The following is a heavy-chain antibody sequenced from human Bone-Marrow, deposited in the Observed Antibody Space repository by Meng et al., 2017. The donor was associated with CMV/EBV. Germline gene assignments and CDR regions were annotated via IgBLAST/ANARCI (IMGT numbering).Heavy chain of an antibody. CDR1: GGSFSGYY. D-gene: IGHD6-19*01. CDR3: ARERVAVTYYYGMDV. J-gene: IGHJ6*01. V-gene: IGHV4-34*01. CDR2: INHSGST. Sequence: SETLSLTCAVYGGSFSGYYWSWIRQPPGKGLEWIGEINHSGSTNYNPSLKSRVTISVDTSKIQFSLKLSSVTAADTAVYSCARERVAVTYYYGMDVWGQGTTVTVYS.